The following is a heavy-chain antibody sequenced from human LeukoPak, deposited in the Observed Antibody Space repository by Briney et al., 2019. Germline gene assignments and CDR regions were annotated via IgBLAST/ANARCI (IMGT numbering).Heavy chain of an antibody. V-gene: IGHV4-59*08. CDR2: IYDSGST. Sequence: SETLSLTCTFSGGSISIYYWSWIRQPPAKGLEWMGYIYDSGSTNYNPSLKSRVTISADRSKNQFSLKLSSVSAADTAVYYCARTSGYSYGETFDFWGQGTLVTVSS. CDR1: GGSISIYY. J-gene: IGHJ5*01. CDR3: ARTSGYSYGETFDF. D-gene: IGHD5-18*01.